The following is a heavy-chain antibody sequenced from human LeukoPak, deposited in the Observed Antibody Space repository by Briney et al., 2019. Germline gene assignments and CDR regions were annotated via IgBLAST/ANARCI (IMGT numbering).Heavy chain of an antibody. D-gene: IGHD5-12*01. V-gene: IGHV1-2*04. CDR1: GYTFTGYY. CDR3: ARVSGYDAYYFDY. Sequence: ASVKVSCKASGYTFTGYYMHWVRQAPGQGLEWMGWINPNSGGTNYAQKFQGWVTMTRDTSISTAYMELSRLRSDDTAVYYCARVSGYDAYYFDYWGQGTLVTVSS. J-gene: IGHJ4*02. CDR2: INPNSGGT.